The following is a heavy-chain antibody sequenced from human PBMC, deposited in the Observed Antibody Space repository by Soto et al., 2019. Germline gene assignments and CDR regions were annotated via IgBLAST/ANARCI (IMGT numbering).Heavy chain of an antibody. CDR2: VYYTGTT. V-gene: IGHV4-59*01. D-gene: IGHD4-17*01. J-gene: IGHJ5*02. CDR1: GGSIGSYH. CDR3: ARDTVLTGMFDL. Sequence: LSLTCTVSGGSIGSYHWSWFGQPPGKGLEWIASVYYTGTTNYNPSLGSRVTISIDAPENQISLKLTSVTAADTAFYYCARDTVLTGMFDLWGQGTLVTVSS.